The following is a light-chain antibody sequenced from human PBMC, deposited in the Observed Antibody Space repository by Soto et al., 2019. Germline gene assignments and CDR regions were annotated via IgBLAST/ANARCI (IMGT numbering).Light chain of an antibody. Sequence: NFMLTQPHSVSESPGKTVTISCTGSSGSIASNYVQWYQQRPGSAPTTVIYEDNQRPSGVPDRFSGSIDSSSNSASLTISGLKTEDEADDYCQSYDSCNHVCGTGPKVAGL. CDR2: EDN. V-gene: IGLV6-57*02. CDR1: SGSIASNY. CDR3: QSYDSCNHV. J-gene: IGLJ1*01.